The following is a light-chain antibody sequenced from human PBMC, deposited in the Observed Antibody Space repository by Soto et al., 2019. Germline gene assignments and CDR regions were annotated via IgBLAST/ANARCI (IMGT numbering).Light chain of an antibody. CDR1: SSDVGGYNY. V-gene: IGLV2-11*01. CDR2: DVS. CDR3: CSYAGSYFYV. J-gene: IGLJ1*01. Sequence: QSVLTQPRSVSGSPGQSVTISCTGTSSDVGGYNYVSWYQQHPGKAPKLMIYDVSKRPSGVPDRFSGSKSGNTASLTSSGLQAEDEADYYCCSYAGSYFYVFGTGTKLTVL.